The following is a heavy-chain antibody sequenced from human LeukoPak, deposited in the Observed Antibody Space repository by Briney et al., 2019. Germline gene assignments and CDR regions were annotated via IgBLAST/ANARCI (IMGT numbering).Heavy chain of an antibody. CDR2: ISGSGGST. CDR3: AKSVWGSSGYYPNWFDL. Sequence: GGSLRLSCAASGFTFSSYAMSWVRQAPGKGLEWVSAISGSGGSTYYADSVKGRFTISRDNSKNTLYLQMNSLRAEDTAVYYCAKSVWGSSGYYPNWFDLWGQGTLVTVSS. J-gene: IGHJ5*02. CDR1: GFTFSSYA. D-gene: IGHD3-22*01. V-gene: IGHV3-23*01.